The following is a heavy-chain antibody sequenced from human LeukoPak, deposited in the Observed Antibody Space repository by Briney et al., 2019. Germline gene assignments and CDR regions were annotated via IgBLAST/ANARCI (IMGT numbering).Heavy chain of an antibody. J-gene: IGHJ4*02. V-gene: IGHV3-21*01. CDR3: ARDQNGGYSNIY. Sequence: PGGSLRLSCAASGFTFSSYSMNWVRQAPGKGLEWVSSISSSSSYIYYADSVKGRFTISRDNAKNSLYLQMNSLRAEDTAVYYCARDQNGGYSNIYWGQGTLVTVSS. CDR1: GFTFSSYS. CDR2: ISSSSSYI. D-gene: IGHD3-16*01.